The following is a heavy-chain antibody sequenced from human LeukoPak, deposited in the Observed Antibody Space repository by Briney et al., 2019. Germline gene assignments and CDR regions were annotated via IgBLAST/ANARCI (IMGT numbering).Heavy chain of an antibody. CDR2: IYYSGST. CDR1: GGSISIYY. J-gene: IGHJ4*02. Sequence: SQTLSLTCTVSGGSISIYYWSWIRQPPGRGLVCIGDIYYSGSTNYNPSLKSRVTISVDTSKNQFSLKLSSVTAADTAVYYCARGLGSPIFGVVTSTFDYWGQGTLVTVSS. D-gene: IGHD3-3*01. CDR3: ARGLGSPIFGVVTSTFDY. V-gene: IGHV4-59*01.